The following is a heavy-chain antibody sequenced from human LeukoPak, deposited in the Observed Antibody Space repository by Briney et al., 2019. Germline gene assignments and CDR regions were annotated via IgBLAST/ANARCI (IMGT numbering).Heavy chain of an antibody. D-gene: IGHD3-3*01. CDR2: INHSGST. J-gene: IGHJ4*02. Sequence: PSETLSLTCAVYGGSFSGYYWSWIRQPPGKGLEWIGEINHSGSTNYNPSLKSRVTISLDTSKNQFSLKLSSVTAADTAVYYCARGALLRFLEWLSDYFDYWGQGTLVTVSS. CDR1: GGSFSGYY. CDR3: ARGALLRFLEWLSDYFDY. V-gene: IGHV4-34*01.